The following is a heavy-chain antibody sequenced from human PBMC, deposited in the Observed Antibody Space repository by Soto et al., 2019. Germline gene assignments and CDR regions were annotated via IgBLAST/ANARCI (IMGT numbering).Heavy chain of an antibody. V-gene: IGHV1-69*02. J-gene: IGHJ4*02. D-gene: IGHD3-22*01. CDR1: GGTFSSYT. Sequence: SVKVSCKASGGTFSSYTISWVRQAPGQGLEWMGRIIPILGIANYAQKFQGRVTITADKSTSTAYMELSSLRSEDTAVYYCARGRAYYYDSSGSPGTYWGQGTLVTVSS. CDR2: IIPILGIA. CDR3: ARGRAYYYDSSGSPGTY.